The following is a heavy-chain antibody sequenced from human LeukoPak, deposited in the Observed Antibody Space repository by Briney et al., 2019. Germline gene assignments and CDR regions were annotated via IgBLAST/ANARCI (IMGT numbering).Heavy chain of an antibody. J-gene: IGHJ4*02. CDR1: GGSISSSNW. Sequence: SGTLSLTCAVSGGSISSSNWWSWVRQPPGKGLEWIGEIYHSGSTNCNPSLKSRVTISVDKSKNQFSLKLSSVTAADTAVYYCARDRRLGDYAYFDYWGQGTLVTVSS. CDR2: IYHSGST. CDR3: ARDRRLGDYAYFDY. V-gene: IGHV4-4*02. D-gene: IGHD4-17*01.